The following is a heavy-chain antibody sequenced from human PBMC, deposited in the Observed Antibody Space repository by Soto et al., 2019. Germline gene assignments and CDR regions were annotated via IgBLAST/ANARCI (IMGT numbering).Heavy chain of an antibody. CDR1: GGSISSYY. J-gene: IGHJ4*02. V-gene: IGHV4-59*08. CDR3: IVSSERYGSGS. D-gene: IGHD3-10*01. Sequence: SETLSLTCTVSGGSISSYYWSWIRQPPGKGLEWIGYIYYSGSTNYNPSLKSRVTISVDTSKNQFSLKLSSVTAADTAVYYCIVSSERYGSGSWGQGTLVTVSS. CDR2: IYYSGST.